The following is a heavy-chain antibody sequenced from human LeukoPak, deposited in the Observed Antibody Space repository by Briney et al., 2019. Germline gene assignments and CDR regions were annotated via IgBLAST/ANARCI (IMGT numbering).Heavy chain of an antibody. CDR3: ARLALSRYSYGTSLDY. CDR1: GGSISSSSYS. V-gene: IGHV4-39*01. D-gene: IGHD5-18*01. J-gene: IGHJ4*02. CDR2: IYYSGST. Sequence: PSETLSLTCTVSGGSISSSSYSWGWIRQPPGKGLERIGSIYYSGSTYYNPSLKSRVTISVDTSKNQFSLKLSSVTAADTAVYYCARLALSRYSYGTSLDYWGQGTLVTVSS.